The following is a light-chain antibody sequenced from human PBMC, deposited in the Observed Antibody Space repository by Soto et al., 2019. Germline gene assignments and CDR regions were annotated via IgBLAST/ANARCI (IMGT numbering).Light chain of an antibody. V-gene: IGLV1-47*01. J-gene: IGLJ3*02. Sequence: QSVVTQPPSASGTPGQRVTISCSGINSNIEDNYVYWYQQLPGTAPKLLIYKNDQRPSGVPDRISGSRSGTSASLVISGLRSADEADYFCAARLYSLSRTWVFGGGTKVTVL. CDR2: KND. CDR3: AARLYSLSRTWV. CDR1: NSNIEDNY.